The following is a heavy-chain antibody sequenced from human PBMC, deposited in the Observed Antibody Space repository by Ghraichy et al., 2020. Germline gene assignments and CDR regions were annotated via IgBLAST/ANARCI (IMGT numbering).Heavy chain of an antibody. CDR3: AKGSALDAYDIWSGSLPYYYYGMDV. CDR2: ISGSGGST. J-gene: IGHJ6*02. V-gene: IGHV3-23*01. Sequence: GESLKISCAASGFTFSSYAMSWVRQAPGKGLEWVSAISGSGGSTYYADSVKGRFTISRDNSKNTLYLQMNSLRAEDTAVYYCAKGSALDAYDIWSGSLPYYYYGMDVWGQGTTVTVSS. CDR1: GFTFSSYA. D-gene: IGHD3-3*01.